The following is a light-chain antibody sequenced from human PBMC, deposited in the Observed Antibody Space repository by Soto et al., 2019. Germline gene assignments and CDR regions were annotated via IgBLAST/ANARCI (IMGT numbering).Light chain of an antibody. CDR2: GVS. J-gene: IGLJ1*01. CDR1: SSDVGGYSY. CDR3: SSYTSSITPYV. Sequence: QSALTQPASVSGSPGQSITISCTGTSSDVGGYSYVSWYQQLPGKAPKLLIYGVSSRPSGVSNRFSGSKSGNAAYLTISGLQADDEAEYYCSSYTSSITPYVFGTGTKVTVL. V-gene: IGLV2-14*01.